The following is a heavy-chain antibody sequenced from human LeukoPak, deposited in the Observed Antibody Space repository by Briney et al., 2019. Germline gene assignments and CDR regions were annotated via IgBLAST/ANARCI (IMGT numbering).Heavy chain of an antibody. CDR1: GGSIRSYY. J-gene: IGHJ5*02. CDR3: ARDLGYSGFDWAP. CDR2: IYYSGSA. V-gene: IGHV4-59*01. D-gene: IGHD5-12*01. Sequence: SETLSLTCTVSGGSIRSYYWSWIRQPPGKGLEWIGYIYYSGSANYNPSLKSRVSISVDTSKNQFSLKLSSVTDADTAVYYCARDLGYSGFDWAPWGQGTLVTVSS.